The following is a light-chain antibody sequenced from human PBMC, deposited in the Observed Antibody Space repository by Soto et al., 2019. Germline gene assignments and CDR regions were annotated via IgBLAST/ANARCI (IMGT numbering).Light chain of an antibody. CDR1: SSNIGSSY. V-gene: IGLV1-51*02. CDR3: ATWDGSLSDVV. J-gene: IGLJ2*01. CDR2: QNN. Sequence: QSALTQPPSVSAAPGQKVTISCSGSSSNIGSSYVSWYQQLPGTAPKLVIYQNNKRPSGIPDRFSGSQSGTSATLGITGLQTGDEATYYCATWDGSLSDVVFGGGTKLTVL.